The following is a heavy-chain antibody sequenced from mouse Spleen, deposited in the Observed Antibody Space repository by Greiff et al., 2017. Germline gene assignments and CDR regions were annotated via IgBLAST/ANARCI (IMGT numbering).Heavy chain of an antibody. V-gene: IGHV1-54*01. D-gene: IGHD4-1*01. J-gene: IGHJ2*01. CDR1: GYAFTNYL. CDR2: INPGSGGT. Sequence: VQVVESGAELVRPGTSVKVSCKASGYAFTNYLIEWVKQRPGQGLEWIGVINPGSGGTNYNEKFKGKATLTADKSSSTAYMQLSSLTSDDSAVYFCARSGNDGFDYWGQGTTLTVSS. CDR3: ARSGNDGFDY.